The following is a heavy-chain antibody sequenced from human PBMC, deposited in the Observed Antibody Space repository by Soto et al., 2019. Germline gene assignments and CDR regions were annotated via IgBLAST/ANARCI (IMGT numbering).Heavy chain of an antibody. J-gene: IGHJ6*02. D-gene: IGHD2-2*01. CDR3: ASLQYCSSTSCPLGYYGMDV. V-gene: IGHV5-10-1*01. Sequence: GESLKISCTGFGYTFTTFWISWVRQMPGKGLEWMGRIDPGDTYATYSPAFQGHVTISADKATSTAYLQWSSLKASDTAMYYCASLQYCSSTSCPLGYYGMDVWGQGTTVTVSS. CDR1: GYTFTTFW. CDR2: IDPGDTYA.